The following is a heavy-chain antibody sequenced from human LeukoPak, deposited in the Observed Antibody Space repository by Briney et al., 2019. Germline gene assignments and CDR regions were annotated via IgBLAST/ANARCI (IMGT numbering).Heavy chain of an antibody. CDR1: GFTFSSYW. V-gene: IGHV3-7*01. CDR3: VRDQFKAFDY. Sequence: PGGSLRLSCAASGFTFSSYWMSWVRQAPGKGLEWVANIKEDGSEKYYVDSVKGRFTISRDNAKNSLYLEMNSLRAEDAAVYYCVRDQFKAFDYWGRGALVTVSS. CDR2: IKEDGSEK. J-gene: IGHJ4*02.